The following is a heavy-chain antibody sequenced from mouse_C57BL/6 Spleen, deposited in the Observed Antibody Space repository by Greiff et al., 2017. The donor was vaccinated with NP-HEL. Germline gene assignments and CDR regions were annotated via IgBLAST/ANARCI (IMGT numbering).Heavy chain of an antibody. CDR1: GFNIKNTY. CDR2: IDPANGNT. Sequence: VKLVESVAELVRPGASVKLSCTASGFNIKNTYMHWVKQRPVQGLEWIGRIDPANGNTKYAPKFQGKATITADTSSNTAYLQLSSLTSEDTAIYYCALFTTVVEDYAMDYWGQGTSVTVSS. V-gene: IGHV14-3*01. CDR3: ALFTTVVEDYAMDY. J-gene: IGHJ4*01. D-gene: IGHD1-1*01.